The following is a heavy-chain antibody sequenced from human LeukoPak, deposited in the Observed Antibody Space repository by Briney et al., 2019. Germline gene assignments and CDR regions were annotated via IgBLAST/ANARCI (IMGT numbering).Heavy chain of an antibody. CDR1: GYTFRSYA. CDR2: ISYDGSNE. V-gene: IGHV3-30*04. Sequence: GRSLRVSCAVSGYTFRSYAMHWVRQAPGKGLEWVAVISYDGSNEKYADSVKGRFTISRDNSKNTLYLQMNSLRAEDTAVYYCARYLSTYGRRIDYWGQGTLVTVSS. CDR3: ARYLSTYGRRIDY. D-gene: IGHD4-17*01. J-gene: IGHJ4*02.